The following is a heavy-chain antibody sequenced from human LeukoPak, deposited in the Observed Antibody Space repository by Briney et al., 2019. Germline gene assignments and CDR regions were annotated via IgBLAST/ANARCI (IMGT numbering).Heavy chain of an antibody. D-gene: IGHD2-15*01. CDR3: ARGVKSRFCSGDTCYGVDSYYYMDV. Sequence: PGGSLRLSCAASGFTVSYYSLNWVRQAPGKGLEWISYITSSNDTIYDADAVKGRFSISSDNAKNSLYLQMNSLRAEDTAVYYCARGVKSRFCSGDTCYGVDSYYYMDVWGKGTTVTVSS. CDR1: GFTVSYYS. J-gene: IGHJ6*03. CDR2: ITSSNDTI. V-gene: IGHV3-48*04.